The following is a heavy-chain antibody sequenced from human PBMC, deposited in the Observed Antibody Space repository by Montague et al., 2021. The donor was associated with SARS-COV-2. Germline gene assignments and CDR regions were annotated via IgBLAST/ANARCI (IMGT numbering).Heavy chain of an antibody. CDR3: ARDRLKWGMITFGENDY. V-gene: IGHV3-30*09. Sequence: SLSLSFSASGFTFSDYAIYWVRQAPGKGLEWVALISYDGSNKYYADSVKGRFAISRDNSKNTLYLQMSSLRAEDTAVYFCARDRLKWGMITFGENDYWGQGTLVTVSS. CDR1: GFTFSDYA. J-gene: IGHJ4*02. D-gene: IGHD3-16*01. CDR2: ISYDGSNK.